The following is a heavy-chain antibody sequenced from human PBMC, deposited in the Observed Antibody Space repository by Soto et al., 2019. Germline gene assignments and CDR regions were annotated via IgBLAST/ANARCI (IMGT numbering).Heavy chain of an antibody. V-gene: IGHV4-39*01. D-gene: IGHD3-9*01. CDR3: ARGPMIRYFDWLQTFDY. Sequence: SETLSLTCTFSGGSISSSSYYWGWIRQPPGKGLEWIGNIYYSGSTYYNPSLKSRVTISVDTSKNQFSLKLSSVTASDTAVYYCARGPMIRYFDWLQTFDYWGQGTLVTVSS. J-gene: IGHJ4*02. CDR1: GGSISSSSYY. CDR2: IYYSGST.